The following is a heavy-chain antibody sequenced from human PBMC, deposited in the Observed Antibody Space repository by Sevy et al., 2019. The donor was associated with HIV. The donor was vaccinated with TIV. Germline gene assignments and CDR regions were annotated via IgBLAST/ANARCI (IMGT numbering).Heavy chain of an antibody. V-gene: IGHV3-21*06. Sequence: GGSLRLSCAASGFTFSSYNMNWVRQAPGKGLEWVSSVRGSSNYIYYAESVKGGFIISRDNAKNTLYLQMNSLRADDTAVYYCARGPPDGSYDYFDYWGQGTLVTVSS. J-gene: IGHJ4*02. CDR2: VRGSSNYI. CDR3: ARGPPDGSYDYFDY. CDR1: GFTFSSYN. D-gene: IGHD1-26*01.